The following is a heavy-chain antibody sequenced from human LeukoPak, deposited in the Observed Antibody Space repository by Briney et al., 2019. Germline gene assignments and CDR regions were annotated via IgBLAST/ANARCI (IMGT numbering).Heavy chain of an antibody. V-gene: IGHV4-30-2*01. Sequence: SETLSLTCTVSGGSISSGGYYWSWIRQPPGKGLEWIGYIYHSGSTYYNPSLKSRVTISVDRSKNQFSLKLSSVTAADTAVYYCARVSSIAPRPDAFDIWGQGTMVTVSS. CDR2: IYHSGST. CDR3: ARVSSIAPRPDAFDI. J-gene: IGHJ3*02. D-gene: IGHD6-6*01. CDR1: GGSISSGGYY.